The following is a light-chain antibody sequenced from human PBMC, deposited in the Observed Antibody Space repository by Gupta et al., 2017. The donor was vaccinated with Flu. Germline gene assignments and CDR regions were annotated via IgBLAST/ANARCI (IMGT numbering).Light chain of an antibody. CDR3: QAGDTSTSWV. CDR2: QDT. Sequence: SYELTQPPSVSVSPGQTASITCSGDKLGDKFAYWYQQKPGQSPVLVIYQDTKRPSGILERFSGSNSGNTATLTISGTQAMDEADYYCQAGDTSTSWVFGGGTKLTVL. V-gene: IGLV3-1*01. J-gene: IGLJ3*02. CDR1: KLGDKF.